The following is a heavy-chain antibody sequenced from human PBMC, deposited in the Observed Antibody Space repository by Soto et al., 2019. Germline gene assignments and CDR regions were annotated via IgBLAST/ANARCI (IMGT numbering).Heavy chain of an antibody. CDR1: RDTFTSYY. Sequence: RASVKFSCKAPRDTFTSYYINWVRQAPGQGLEWMGVINPHGGSTAYAQKFKGRVTLTRDTSASTVYMEVSSLTSEDTAMYYCARSSGGNFGIIIEGTNWFPPWAQGTLVTVYS. CDR2: INPHGGST. V-gene: IGHV1-46*01. CDR3: ARSSGGNFGIIIEGTNWFPP. D-gene: IGHD1-26*01. J-gene: IGHJ5*02.